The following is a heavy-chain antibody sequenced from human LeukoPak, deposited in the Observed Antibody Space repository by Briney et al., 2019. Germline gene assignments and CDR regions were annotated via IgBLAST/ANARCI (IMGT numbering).Heavy chain of an antibody. CDR2: IWYDGSNK. J-gene: IGHJ4*02. V-gene: IGHV3-33*01. D-gene: IGHD5-24*01. Sequence: GRSLRLSCAASGFTFSSYGMHWVRQAPGKGLEWVAVIWYDGSNKYYADSVKGRFTISRDNSKNTLYLQMNSLRAEDTAVYYCAREAKGWLTPGANYFDYWGQGTLVTVSS. CDR3: AREAKGWLTPGANYFDY. CDR1: GFTFSSYG.